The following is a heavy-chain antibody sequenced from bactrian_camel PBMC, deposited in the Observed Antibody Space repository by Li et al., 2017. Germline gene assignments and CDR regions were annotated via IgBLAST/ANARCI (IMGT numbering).Heavy chain of an antibody. D-gene: IGHD2*01. Sequence: HVQLVESGGGSVQAGGSLRLSCLVSGYVSCKYDVSWHRQSPGKEREFVSRIISGSSTTYGDAVKGRFTISHDNAKNTLYLQMNSLQPEDTAIYYCAALYTGISGCYSTSLAPATFGYWGQGTQVTVS. V-gene: IGHV3S53*01. J-gene: IGHJ6*01. CDR3: AALYTGISGCYSTSLAPATFGY. CDR1: GYVSCKYD. CDR2: IISGSST.